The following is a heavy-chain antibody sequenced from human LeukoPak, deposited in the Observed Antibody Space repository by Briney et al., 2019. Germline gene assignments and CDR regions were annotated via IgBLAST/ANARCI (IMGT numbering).Heavy chain of an antibody. CDR1: GFTFSSYA. CDR2: ISGSGGST. Sequence: PGGSLRLFCAASGFTFSSYAMSRVRQAPGKGLEWVSAISGSGGSTYYADSVKGRFTISRDNSKNTLYLQMNSLRAEDTAVYYCAKGGMGHYYGMDVWGQGTTVTVSS. V-gene: IGHV3-23*01. J-gene: IGHJ6*02. CDR3: AKGGMGHYYGMDV. D-gene: IGHD3-16*01.